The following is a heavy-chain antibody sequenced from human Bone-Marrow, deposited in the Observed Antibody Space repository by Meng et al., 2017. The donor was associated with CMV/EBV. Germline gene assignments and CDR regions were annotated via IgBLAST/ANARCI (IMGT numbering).Heavy chain of an antibody. CDR1: GFTFSDYY. V-gene: IGHV3-11*01. CDR2: ISSSGSTI. CDR3: AGDGEATLFWRGYIDAFDI. D-gene: IGHD3-3*01. J-gene: IGHJ3*02. Sequence: GGSLRLSCAASGFTFSDYYMSWIRQAPGKGLEWVSYISSSGSTIYYADSVKGRFTISRDNAKNSLYLQMNSLRAEDTAVYYCAGDGEATLFWRGYIDAFDIWGQGTMVTVSS.